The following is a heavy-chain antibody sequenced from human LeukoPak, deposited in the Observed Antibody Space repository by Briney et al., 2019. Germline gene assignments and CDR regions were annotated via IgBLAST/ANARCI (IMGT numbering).Heavy chain of an antibody. D-gene: IGHD3-10*01. J-gene: IGHJ4*02. V-gene: IGHV4-31*03. CDR3: ARETGGWVDY. Sequence: PSETLSLTCTVSGGSISSGGYYWSWIRQHPGKGLEWIGYIYYSGSTYYNPSLKSRVTISVDTSKNQFSLKLSSVTAADTAAYYCARETGGWVDYWGQGTLVTVSS. CDR2: IYYSGST. CDR1: GGSISSGGYY.